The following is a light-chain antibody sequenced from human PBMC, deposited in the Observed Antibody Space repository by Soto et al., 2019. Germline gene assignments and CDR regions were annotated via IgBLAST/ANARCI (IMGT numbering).Light chain of an antibody. CDR1: SGHSSYA. CDR2: LTSDGSH. V-gene: IGLV4-69*01. J-gene: IGLJ1*01. Sequence: QLVLTQSPSASASLGASVKITCTLSSGHSSYAIALHQQQPEKGPRYLMTLTSDGSHSDGDGLPDRFAGSRSGAERYLTISSLHSEDEADDSCQTWGTGIPSYVFGTGTKLTVL. CDR3: QTWGTGIPSYV.